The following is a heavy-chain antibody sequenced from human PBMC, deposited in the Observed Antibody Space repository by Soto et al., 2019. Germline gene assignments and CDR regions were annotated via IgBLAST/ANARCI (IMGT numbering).Heavy chain of an antibody. CDR1: GYTFTSYG. J-gene: IGHJ6*03. CDR3: ARGVPRLRYFDWSYYMDV. D-gene: IGHD3-9*01. CDR2: ISAYNGKT. Sequence: QVQLVQSGAEVKKPGASVKVSCKASGYTFTSYGISWVRQAPGQGLEWMGWISAYNGKTNYAQKLQGRVTMTTDTSTSTAYMELRSLRSDDTAVYYCARGVPRLRYFDWSYYMDVWGKGTTVTVSS. V-gene: IGHV1-18*01.